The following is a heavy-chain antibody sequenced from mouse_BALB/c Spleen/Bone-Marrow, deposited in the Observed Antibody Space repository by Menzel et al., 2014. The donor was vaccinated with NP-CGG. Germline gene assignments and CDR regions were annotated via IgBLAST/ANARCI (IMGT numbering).Heavy chain of an antibody. V-gene: IGHV14-3*02. CDR1: GFNIKDTY. CDR3: ANYYYGYYFDS. CDR2: IDPANGNT. J-gene: IGHJ2*01. D-gene: IGHD1-1*01. Sequence: VQLKESGAELVKPGASVKLSCTASGFNIKDTYMHWVKQRPEQGLEWIGRIDPANGNTKYDPKFQGKATITADTSSNTAYLQLISLTSEATAVYYCANYYYGYYFDSWGQGTTLTVSS.